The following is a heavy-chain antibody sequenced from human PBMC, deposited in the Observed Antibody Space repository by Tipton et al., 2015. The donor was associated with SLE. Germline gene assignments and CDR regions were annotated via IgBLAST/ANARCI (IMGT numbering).Heavy chain of an antibody. CDR1: GFTFSSYG. CDR2: ISYDGSKK. V-gene: IGHV3-30*18. D-gene: IGHD3-22*01. J-gene: IGHJ4*02. Sequence: QVQLVQSGGGVVQPGRSLRLSCAASGFTFSSYGMHWVRQAPGKGLEWVAVISYDGSKKYNADSVKGRFTISRDNSKNTLYLQMNSLRAEDTAVYYCANPLIVVDDYWGQGTLVTVSS. CDR3: ANPLIVVDDY.